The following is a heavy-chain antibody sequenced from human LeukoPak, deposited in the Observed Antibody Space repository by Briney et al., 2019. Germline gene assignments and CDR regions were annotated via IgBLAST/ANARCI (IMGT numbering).Heavy chain of an antibody. Sequence: SETLSLTCTVSGGSISSGGYYWSWIRQHPGKGLEWIGYIYYSGSTYYNPSLKSRVTISVDKSKNQFSLKLSSVTAADTAMYYCARRVAAAGTSFDSWGQGTLVTVSS. J-gene: IGHJ4*02. CDR1: GGSISSGGYY. CDR3: ARRVAAAGTSFDS. V-gene: IGHV4-31*03. CDR2: IYYSGST. D-gene: IGHD6-13*01.